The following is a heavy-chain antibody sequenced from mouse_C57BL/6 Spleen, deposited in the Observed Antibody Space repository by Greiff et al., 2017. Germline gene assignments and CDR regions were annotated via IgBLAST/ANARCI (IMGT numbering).Heavy chain of an antibody. V-gene: IGHV1-72*01. CDR1: GYTFTSYW. Sequence: QVQLKQPGAELVKPGASVKLSCKASGYTFTSYWMHWVKQRPGRGLEWIGGIDPNSGGTKYNEKFKSKATLTVDKPSSTAYMQLSSLTSEDSAVYYCAREATVVENFDVWGTGTTVTVSS. D-gene: IGHD1-1*01. CDR3: AREATVVENFDV. CDR2: IDPNSGGT. J-gene: IGHJ1*03.